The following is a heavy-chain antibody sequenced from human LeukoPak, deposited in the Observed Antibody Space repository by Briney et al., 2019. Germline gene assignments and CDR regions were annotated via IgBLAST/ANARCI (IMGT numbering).Heavy chain of an antibody. CDR2: IPYDGSNK. D-gene: IGHD3-22*01. Sequence: GGSLRLSCAASGFTFSSYAMHWVRQAPGKGLEWVAVIPYDGSNKYYADSVKGRFTISRDNSKNTVYLQMNSLRAEDTAVYYCAKDPTHFRVWDDYDNTRLNYWGQGTLVTVSS. CDR1: GFTFSSYA. V-gene: IGHV3-30*04. J-gene: IGHJ4*02. CDR3: AKDPTHFRVWDDYDNTRLNY.